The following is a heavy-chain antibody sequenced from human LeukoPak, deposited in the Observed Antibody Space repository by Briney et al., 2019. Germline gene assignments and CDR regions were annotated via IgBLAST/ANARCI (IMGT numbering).Heavy chain of an antibody. Sequence: SETLSLTCTVSAGSISSYYWSWVRQPPGRGLEWIGHIYYNGSTNYNPSLKSRVTISVDPSKNQFSLKLRSVTAADTAVYYCARRGSGSYSPFDYWGQGTLVTVSS. CDR1: AGSISSYY. J-gene: IGHJ4*02. V-gene: IGHV4-59*08. D-gene: IGHD3-10*01. CDR2: IYYNGST. CDR3: ARRGSGSYSPFDY.